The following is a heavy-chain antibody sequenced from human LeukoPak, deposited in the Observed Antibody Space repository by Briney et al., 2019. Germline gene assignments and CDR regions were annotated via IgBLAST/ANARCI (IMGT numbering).Heavy chain of an antibody. CDR2: FDPEDGET. J-gene: IGHJ3*02. D-gene: IGHD2-21*01. CDR3: AKTVLWVAGHDDAFDI. V-gene: IGHV1-24*01. CDR1: GYTLTELS. Sequence: GASVKVSCKVSGYTLTELSMHWVRQAPGKGLEWMGGFDPEDGETIYAQKFQGRVTMTEDTSTDTAYMELSSLRSEDTAVYYCAKTVLWVAGHDDAFDIWGQGTMVTVSS.